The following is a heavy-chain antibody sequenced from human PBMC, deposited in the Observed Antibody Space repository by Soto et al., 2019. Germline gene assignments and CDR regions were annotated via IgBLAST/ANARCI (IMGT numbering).Heavy chain of an antibody. CDR2: IRDRAYNYAT. CDR1: GFVFKDSS. J-gene: IGHJ4*02. CDR3: TRLISAAQDY. V-gene: IGHV3-73*01. D-gene: IGHD3-10*01. Sequence: PGGSLRLSCEASGFVFKDSSIHWVRQASWKGLEWVGRIRDRAYNYATAYAASVKGRFTISRDDSNNKAYLQMDSLKTEDTAIYYCTRLISAAQDYWGQGTLVTVYS.